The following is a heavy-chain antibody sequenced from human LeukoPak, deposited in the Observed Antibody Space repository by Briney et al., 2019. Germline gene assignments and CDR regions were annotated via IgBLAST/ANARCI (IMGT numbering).Heavy chain of an antibody. D-gene: IGHD2-21*02. J-gene: IGHJ3*01. CDR1: GGSISSSSYY. Sequence: SETLSLTCTVSGGSISSSSYYWGWIRQPPGKGLEWIGSIYYSGSTYYNPSLKSRVTMSVDTSKNQFSLKLSSVTAADTAVYYCARPRTYCGGDCFSYSFDLWGQGTLVTVSS. CDR2: IYYSGST. V-gene: IGHV4-39*07. CDR3: ARPRTYCGGDCFSYSFDL.